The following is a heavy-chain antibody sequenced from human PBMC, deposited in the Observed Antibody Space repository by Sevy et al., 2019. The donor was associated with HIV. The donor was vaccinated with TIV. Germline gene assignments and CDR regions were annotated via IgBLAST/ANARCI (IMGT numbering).Heavy chain of an antibody. V-gene: IGHV1-18*01. CDR2: ISAYNGNT. J-gene: IGHJ5*02. CDR3: ARGVDGIAVGRLLRHPNWFDP. D-gene: IGHD6-19*01. Sequence: ASVKVSCKASGYTFTSYGISWVRQAPGQGLEWMGWISAYNGNTNYAQKLQGRVTMTTDTSTSTAYMELGSLRSDDTAVYYCARGVDGIAVGRLLRHPNWFDPWGQGTLVTVSS. CDR1: GYTFTSYG.